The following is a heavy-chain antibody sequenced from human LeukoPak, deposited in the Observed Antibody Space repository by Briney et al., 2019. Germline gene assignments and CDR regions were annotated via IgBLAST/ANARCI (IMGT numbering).Heavy chain of an antibody. CDR2: IHIDDRT. V-gene: IGHV3-66*01. J-gene: IGHJ4*02. D-gene: IGHD3-10*01. Sequence: GGSLRLSCTASGFTIYSNYISWVRRASGKGLEWVSIIHIDDRTYYADSVKGRFTISRDNSKNTVFLQMNSLRVEDTAIYYCLQFAYWGQGTLVTVSS. CDR3: LQFAY. CDR1: GFTIYSNY.